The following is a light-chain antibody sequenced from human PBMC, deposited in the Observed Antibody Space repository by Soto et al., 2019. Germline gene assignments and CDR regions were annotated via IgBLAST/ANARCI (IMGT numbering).Light chain of an antibody. CDR3: CSYAGSRTFV. CDR2: EVY. V-gene: IGLV2-8*01. CDR1: RSDVGGYNY. J-gene: IGLJ3*02. Sequence: QSVLTQPPSASGSPGQSVTISCTGSRSDVGGYNYVSWYQQHPDKAPKLLIYEVYKRPSGVPNRFSGSKSGNRASLTVSGLQAEDEAHYHCCSYAGSRTFVFGGGTKLTVL.